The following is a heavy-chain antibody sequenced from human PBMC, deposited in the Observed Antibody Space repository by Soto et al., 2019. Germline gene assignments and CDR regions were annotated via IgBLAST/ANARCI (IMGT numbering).Heavy chain of an antibody. D-gene: IGHD1-1*01. CDR3: VRDRGVGNGVNWPASFDY. J-gene: IGHJ4*02. CDR2: ISGGGTTT. V-gene: IGHV3-48*02. Sequence: EVQLVASGGGWVQPGGSMRLSCVASGFTFSSHSMDWVRQAPGKGLEWVSYISGGGTTTYYADSVKGRFTISRDNAKNSLYLQMSSLRDEDTAVYYCVRDRGVGNGVNWPASFDYWGQEALVTVSS. CDR1: GFTFSSHS.